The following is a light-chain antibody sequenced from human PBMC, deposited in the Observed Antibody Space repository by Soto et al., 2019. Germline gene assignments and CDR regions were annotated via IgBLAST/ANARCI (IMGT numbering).Light chain of an antibody. CDR1: QSVLYSSDNNNY. CDR2: WAS. J-gene: IGKJ1*01. V-gene: IGKV4-1*01. CDR3: QQYYSTPWT. Sequence: DIVMTQSPDSLAVSLGERATINCKSSQSVLYSSDNNNYLAWYQQKPGQPPKLLIYWASTRESGVPDRFSGSGSPTDFTLTISSLQAEDVAVYYCQQYYSTPWTFGQGTKVEIK.